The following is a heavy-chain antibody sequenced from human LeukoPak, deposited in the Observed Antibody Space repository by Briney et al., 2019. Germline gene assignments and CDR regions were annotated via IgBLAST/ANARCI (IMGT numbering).Heavy chain of an antibody. CDR1: GFTFSNYW. D-gene: IGHD2-8*01. J-gene: IGHJ6*04. Sequence: GGSLRLSCAASGFTFSNYWMHWVREAPGKGLEYFSRINSDGSSTNYADSVKGRFTISRDNAKNTLYLHMNSLRAEDTAVYYCARAVLMVYAPLDVWGKGTTVTVSS. V-gene: IGHV3-74*01. CDR2: INSDGSST. CDR3: ARAVLMVYAPLDV.